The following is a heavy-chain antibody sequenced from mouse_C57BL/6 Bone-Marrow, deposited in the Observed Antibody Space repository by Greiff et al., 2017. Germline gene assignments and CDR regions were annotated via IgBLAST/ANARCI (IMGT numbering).Heavy chain of an antibody. CDR1: GFNIKNTY. CDR3: ASPYGSSYGDYAMDY. D-gene: IGHD1-1*01. J-gene: IGHJ4*01. V-gene: IGHV14-3*01. Sequence: EVQLQQSVAELVRPGASVKLSCTASGFNIKNTYMHWVKQRPEQGLEWIGRIDPANGNTKYAPKFQGKATITADTSSNTAYLQLSSLTSEDTAIYYGASPYGSSYGDYAMDYWGQGTSVTVSS. CDR2: IDPANGNT.